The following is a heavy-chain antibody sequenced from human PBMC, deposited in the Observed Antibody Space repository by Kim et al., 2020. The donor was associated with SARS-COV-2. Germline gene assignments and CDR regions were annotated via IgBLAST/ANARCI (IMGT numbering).Heavy chain of an antibody. CDR1: GFTFDDYA. CDR2: ISGDGGST. CDR3: AKDMDIVVVTAFFPGQQYGMDV. J-gene: IGHJ6*02. D-gene: IGHD2-21*02. Sequence: GGSLRLSCAASGFTFDDYAMHWVRQAPGKGLEWVSLISGDGGSTYYADSVKGRFTISRDNSKNSLYLQMNSLRTEDTALYYCAKDMDIVVVTAFFPGQQYGMDVWGQGTTVTVSS. V-gene: IGHV3-43*02.